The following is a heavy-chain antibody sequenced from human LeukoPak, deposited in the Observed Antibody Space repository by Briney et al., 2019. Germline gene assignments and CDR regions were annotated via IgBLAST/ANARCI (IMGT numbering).Heavy chain of an antibody. CDR1: GGTFSSYA. J-gene: IGHJ6*03. V-gene: IGHV1-69*05. CDR2: FIPIFGTA. D-gene: IGHD1-7*01. Sequence: GSSVKVSCKASGGTFSSYAISWVRQAPGQGLEWMGGFIPIFGTANYAQKFQGRVTITTDESTSTAYMELSSLRSEDTAVYYCATITGTNIDGDYYYYMDVWGKGTTVTVSS. CDR3: ATITGTNIDGDYYYYMDV.